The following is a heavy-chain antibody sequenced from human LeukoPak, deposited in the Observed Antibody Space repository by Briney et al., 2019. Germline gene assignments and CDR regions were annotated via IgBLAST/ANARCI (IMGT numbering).Heavy chain of an antibody. J-gene: IGHJ4*02. V-gene: IGHV1-18*01. CDR3: ATRIGYCSGGSCLCFDY. D-gene: IGHD2-15*01. CDR1: GYTFTSYG. Sequence: ASVKVSCKASGYTFTSYGISWVRQAPGQGLEWMGWISAYNGNTNYAQKVKGRVTMTTDTSTSTAYMELRSLRSDDTAVYYCATRIGYCSGGSCLCFDYWGQGTLVTVSS. CDR2: ISAYNGNT.